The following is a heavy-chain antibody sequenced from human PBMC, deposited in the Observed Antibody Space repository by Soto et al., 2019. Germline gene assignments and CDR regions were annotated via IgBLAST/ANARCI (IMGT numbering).Heavy chain of an antibody. CDR3: AREILGTFDS. CDR1: GFIFSDYG. Sequence: PGGSLRLSCAASGFIFSDYGMHWVRQAPGKGLEWVAVIFFDGSVKFYADSMKGRFSISRDNSKNMLFLQMNNPRAGDTAIYYCAREILGTFDSWGQGTLVTVSS. J-gene: IGHJ5*01. V-gene: IGHV3-33*01. D-gene: IGHD1-7*01. CDR2: IFFDGSVK.